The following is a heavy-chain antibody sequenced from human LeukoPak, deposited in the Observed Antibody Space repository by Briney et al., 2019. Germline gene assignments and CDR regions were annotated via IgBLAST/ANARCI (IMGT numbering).Heavy chain of an antibody. D-gene: IGHD3-22*01. V-gene: IGHV4-39*01. J-gene: IGHJ6*03. Sequence: KTGGSLRLSCAASGFTFSTFSMNWVRQAPGKGLEWIGSIYYSGSTYYNPSLKSRVTISVDTSKNQFSLKLSSVTAADTAVYYCARHPALYYYDSSGYRKNYYYYYYMDVWGKGTTVTISS. CDR2: IYYSGST. CDR1: GFTFSTFS. CDR3: ARHPALYYYDSSGYRKNYYYYYYMDV.